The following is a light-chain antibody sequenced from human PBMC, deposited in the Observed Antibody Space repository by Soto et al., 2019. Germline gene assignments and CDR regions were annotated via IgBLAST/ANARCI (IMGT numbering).Light chain of an antibody. Sequence: QSALTQPPSASGSPGQSVTISCTGTSSDVGGYDYVSWYQRHPGKAPKFIIYEVNKRPSGVPDRFSGSKSGNTASLTVSGLQAEDEADYYCSAYAGNNNLVFGGGTKLTVL. CDR2: EVN. V-gene: IGLV2-8*01. J-gene: IGLJ3*02. CDR3: SAYAGNNNLV. CDR1: SSDVGGYDY.